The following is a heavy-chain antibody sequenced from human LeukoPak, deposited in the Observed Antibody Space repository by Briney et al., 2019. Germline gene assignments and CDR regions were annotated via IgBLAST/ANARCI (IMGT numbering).Heavy chain of an antibody. CDR3: ARKDMITFGGVIE. V-gene: IGHV1-69*05. CDR1: GGTFSSYA. CDR2: IILIFGTA. D-gene: IGHD3-16*02. J-gene: IGHJ4*02. Sequence: WASLKLSCTASGGTFSSYAISWVRQAPGQGLEWIGGIILIFGTATYAQKFQGRVPITTDESTSTAYMQMTSLRSEDTALSYSARKDMITFGGVIEWGQGTLVTVSS.